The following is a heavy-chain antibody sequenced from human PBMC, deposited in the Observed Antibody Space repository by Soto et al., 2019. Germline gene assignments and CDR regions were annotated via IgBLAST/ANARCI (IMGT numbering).Heavy chain of an antibody. CDR1: GGTFSSYA. Sequence: QVQLVQSGAEVKKPGSSVKVSCKASGGTFSSYAISWVRQAPGQGLEWMGGIIPIFGTANYAQKFQGRVTITADESTSTAYMELSSLRSEDTAMYYCARGSIYCGGDCYYFQHWGQGTLVTVSS. CDR2: IIPIFGTA. J-gene: IGHJ1*01. D-gene: IGHD2-21*02. V-gene: IGHV1-69*01. CDR3: ARGSIYCGGDCYYFQH.